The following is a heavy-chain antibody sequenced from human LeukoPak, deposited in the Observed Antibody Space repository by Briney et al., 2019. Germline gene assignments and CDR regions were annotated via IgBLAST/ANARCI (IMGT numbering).Heavy chain of an antibody. V-gene: IGHV3-73*01. CDR1: GFTFSGSA. CDR3: TRHEPRLAVAGSFDI. J-gene: IGHJ3*02. D-gene: IGHD6-19*01. Sequence: PGGSLKLSCAASGFTFSGSAMHWVRQASGKGLEWVGRIRSKANSYATAYAASVRGRFTISRDDSKNTAYLQMNSLKTEDTAVYYCTRHEPRLAVAGSFDIWGQGTMVTVSS. CDR2: IRSKANSYAT.